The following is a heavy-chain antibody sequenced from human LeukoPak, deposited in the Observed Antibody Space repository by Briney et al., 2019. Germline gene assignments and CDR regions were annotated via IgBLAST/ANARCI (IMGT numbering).Heavy chain of an antibody. CDR3: ARDHVGYYYDSSGYYLGNWFDP. J-gene: IGHJ5*02. CDR2: IYYSGST. V-gene: IGHV4-31*03. D-gene: IGHD3-22*01. CDR1: GGSISSGGCY. Sequence: PSEPLSLTCTVSGGSISSGGCYWSWIRQHPGKGLEWIGYIYYSGSTYYNPSLKSRVTISVDTSKNQFSLKLSSVTAADTAVYYCARDHVGYYYDSSGYYLGNWFDPWGQGTLVTVSS.